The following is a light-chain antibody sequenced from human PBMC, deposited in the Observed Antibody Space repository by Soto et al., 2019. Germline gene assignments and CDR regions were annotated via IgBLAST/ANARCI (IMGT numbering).Light chain of an antibody. CDR2: KAS. J-gene: IGKJ1*01. V-gene: IGKV1-5*03. CDR3: QHYNSYSEA. CDR1: QTISSW. Sequence: DIQMTQSPSTISGSVGDRVPIPCRASQTISSWLAWYQQTKGKAPKLLIYKASTLKSGVPSRFSGSGSGTEFTLTISRLQPDDFPTYYCQHYNSYSEAFGQGTKVDI.